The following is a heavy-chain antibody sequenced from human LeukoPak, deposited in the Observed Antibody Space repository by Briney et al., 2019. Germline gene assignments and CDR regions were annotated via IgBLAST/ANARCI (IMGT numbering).Heavy chain of an antibody. J-gene: IGHJ4*02. CDR1: GHTFTSYG. D-gene: IGHD6-19*01. CDR3: VCSGWYYFDY. V-gene: IGHV1-18*01. Sequence: ASVKVSCKASGHTFTSYGISWVRQAPGQGLEWMGWISAYNGNTNYAQKLQGRVTMTTDTSTSTGYMELRRLRSDDTAVYYCVCSGWYYFDYWGQGTLVTVSS. CDR2: ISAYNGNT.